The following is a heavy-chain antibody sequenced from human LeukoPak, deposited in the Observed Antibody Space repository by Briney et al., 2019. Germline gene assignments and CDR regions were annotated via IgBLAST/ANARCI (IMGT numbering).Heavy chain of an antibody. CDR3: ARGRLQLFYYYYGMDV. Sequence: SETLSLTCAVYGGSFSGYYWSWIRQPPGKGLEWIGEINHSGSTNYNPSLKSRVTISVDTSKNQFSLELSSVTAADTAVYYCARGRLQLFYYYYGMDVWGQGTTVTVSS. V-gene: IGHV4-34*01. D-gene: IGHD5-18*01. CDR1: GGSFSGYY. CDR2: INHSGST. J-gene: IGHJ6*02.